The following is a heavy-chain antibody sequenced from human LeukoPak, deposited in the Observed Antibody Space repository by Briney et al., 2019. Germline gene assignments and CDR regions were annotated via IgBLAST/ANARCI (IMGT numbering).Heavy chain of an antibody. V-gene: IGHV7-4-1*02. CDR1: GYTFTSYA. Sequence: ASVKVSCKASGYTFTSYAMNWVRQAPGQGLEWMGWINTNTGNPTYAQGFTGRFVFSLDTSVSTAHLQISSLKAEDTAVYYCARALTDYSQLPSDAFDIWGQGTMVTVSS. CDR2: INTNTGNP. D-gene: IGHD1-1*01. CDR3: ARALTDYSQLPSDAFDI. J-gene: IGHJ3*02.